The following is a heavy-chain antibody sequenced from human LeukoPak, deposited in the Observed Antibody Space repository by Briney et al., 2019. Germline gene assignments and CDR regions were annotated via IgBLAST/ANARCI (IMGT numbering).Heavy chain of an antibody. J-gene: IGHJ4*02. D-gene: IGHD2-2*01. V-gene: IGHV3-23*01. CDR2: ISGSGGST. CDR1: GFTFSSYA. Sequence: GGSLRLSCAASGFTFSSYAMSWVRQAPGKGLEWVSAISGSGGSTYYADSVKGRFTISRDNSKNTLYLQMNRLRAEDTAVYYCARVMGRYCSSTSCYVDYWGQGTLVTVSS. CDR3: ARVMGRYCSSTSCYVDY.